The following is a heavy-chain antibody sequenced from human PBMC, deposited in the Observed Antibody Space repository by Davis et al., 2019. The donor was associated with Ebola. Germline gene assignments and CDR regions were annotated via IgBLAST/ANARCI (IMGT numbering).Heavy chain of an antibody. CDR2: ISGGGGRT. V-gene: IGHV3-23*01. CDR1: GLTLSSYA. Sequence: PGGSLTLSCAASGLTLSSYAMSWVRQSPRKGFEWVSVISGGGGRTYYAESVKGRFTISRDNSKNTLYLQMNSLRVEDSAVYYCAKDEGSGQPFDYWGQGTLVTVSS. D-gene: IGHD6-19*01. CDR3: AKDEGSGQPFDY. J-gene: IGHJ4*02.